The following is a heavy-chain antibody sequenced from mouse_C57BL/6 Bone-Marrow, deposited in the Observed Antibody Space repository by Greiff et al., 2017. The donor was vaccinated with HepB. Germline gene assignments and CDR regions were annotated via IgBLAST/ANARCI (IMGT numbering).Heavy chain of an antibody. Sequence: VQLQQPGAELVKPGASVKLSCKASGYTFTSYWMQWVKQRPGQGLEWIGEIDPSDSYTNYNQKFKGKATLTVDTSSSTAYMQLSSLTSEDSAVYYCAFITTVVASYYFDYWGKGTTLTVSS. V-gene: IGHV1-50*01. CDR1: GYTFTSYW. D-gene: IGHD1-1*01. CDR2: IDPSDSYT. J-gene: IGHJ2*01. CDR3: AFITTVVASYYFDY.